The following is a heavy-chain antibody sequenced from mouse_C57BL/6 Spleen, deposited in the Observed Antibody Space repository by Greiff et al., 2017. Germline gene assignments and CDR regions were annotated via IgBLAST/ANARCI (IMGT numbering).Heavy chain of an antibody. CDR1: GYSFTSYY. CDR3: ARGWLTAMDY. CDR2: IYPGSGNT. Sequence: QVQLQQSGPELVKPGASVKISCKASGYSFTSYYIHWVKQRPGQGLEWIGWIYPGSGNTKYNEKFKGKATLTADTSSSTAYMQLSSLTSEDSAVYYCARGWLTAMDYWGQGTSVTVSS. V-gene: IGHV1-66*01. J-gene: IGHJ4*01. D-gene: IGHD2-3*01.